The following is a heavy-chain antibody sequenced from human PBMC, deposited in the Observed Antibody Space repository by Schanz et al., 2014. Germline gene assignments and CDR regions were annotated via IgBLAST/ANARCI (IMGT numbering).Heavy chain of an antibody. J-gene: IGHJ6*03. Sequence: QVQLVQSGAEVEKPGASVRVSCKASGYTFTTYAMSWVRQAPGQGLEWMGWMNPKTGNTDHAQKFQGRVSMTWDTSTSTAYLDLSRLRSEDTGVYYCARALKGKVAIFGVIAAQNYYYMDVWGKGTTVTVSS. CDR2: MNPKTGNT. CDR3: ARALKGKVAIFGVIAAQNYYYMDV. D-gene: IGHD3-3*01. V-gene: IGHV1-8*02. CDR1: GYTFTTYA.